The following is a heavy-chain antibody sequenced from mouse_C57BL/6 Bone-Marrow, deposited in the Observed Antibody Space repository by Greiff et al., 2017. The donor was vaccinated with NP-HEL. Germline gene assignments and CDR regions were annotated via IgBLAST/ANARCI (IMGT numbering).Heavy chain of an antibody. CDR3: ARSANWCFDY. CDR1: GYTFTDYY. Sequence: VQLKESGPVLVKPGASVKMSCKASGYTFTDYYMNWVKQSHGKSLEWIGVINPYNGGTSYNQKFKGKATLTVDKSSSTAYMELNSLTSEDSAVYYCARSANWCFDYWGQGTTLTVSS. CDR2: INPYNGGT. J-gene: IGHJ2*01. V-gene: IGHV1-19*01. D-gene: IGHD4-1*01.